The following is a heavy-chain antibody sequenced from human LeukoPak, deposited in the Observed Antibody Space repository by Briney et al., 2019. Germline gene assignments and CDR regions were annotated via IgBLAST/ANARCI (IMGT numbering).Heavy chain of an antibody. CDR2: ISGST. V-gene: IGHV4-59*08. CDR1: GDSISTYY. Sequence: PSETLSLTCTVSGDSISTYYWSWIRQPPGKGLEWIGYISGSTTYNPSLKSRVTISVDTSKNQFSLRLKSVTAADTAVYYCARQGYGDYMAYWGQGILVTVSS. CDR3: ARQGYGDYMAY. J-gene: IGHJ4*02. D-gene: IGHD4-17*01.